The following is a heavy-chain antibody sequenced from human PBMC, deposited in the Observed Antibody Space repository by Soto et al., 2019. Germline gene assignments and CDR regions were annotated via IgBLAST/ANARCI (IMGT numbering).Heavy chain of an antibody. D-gene: IGHD6-6*01. CDR2: INPNSGDT. Sequence: GASVKVSCKASGYTFTGYYMHWVRQAPGQGLEWMGWINPNSGDTNYAQKFQGWVTMTRDTSISTAYMELSRLRSDDTAVYYCARTSSIAARDYYGMDVWGQGTAVTVSS. CDR3: ARTSSIAARDYYGMDV. CDR1: GYTFTGYY. J-gene: IGHJ6*02. V-gene: IGHV1-2*04.